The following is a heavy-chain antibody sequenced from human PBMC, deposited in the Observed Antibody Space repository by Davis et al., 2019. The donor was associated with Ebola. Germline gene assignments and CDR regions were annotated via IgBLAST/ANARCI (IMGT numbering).Heavy chain of an antibody. V-gene: IGHV4-39*07. CDR3: AGGTMIVNY. CDR1: GGSISSSSYY. Sequence: PSETLSLTCTVSGGSISSSSYYWGWIRQPPGKGLEWIGSIYYSGSTYYNPSLKSRVTISVDTSKNQFSLKLSSVTAADTAVYYCAGGTMIVNYWGQGTLVTVSS. D-gene: IGHD3-22*01. J-gene: IGHJ4*02. CDR2: IYYSGST.